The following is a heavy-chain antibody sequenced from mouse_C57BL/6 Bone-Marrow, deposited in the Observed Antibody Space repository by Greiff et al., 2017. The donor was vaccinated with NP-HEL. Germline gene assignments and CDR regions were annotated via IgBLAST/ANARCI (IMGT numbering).Heavy chain of an antibody. CDR1: GYTFTSYW. J-gene: IGHJ1*03. CDR2: INPSNGGT. D-gene: IGHD1-1*01. CDR3: ARYYGSSSYWYFDV. Sequence: QVQLQQPGTELVKPGASVKLSCKASGYTFTSYWMHWVKQRPGQGLEWIGNINPSNGGTNYNEKFKSKATLTVDKASSTAYMQLSSLTSEDSAVYYCARYYGSSSYWYFDVWGTGTTVTVSS. V-gene: IGHV1-53*01.